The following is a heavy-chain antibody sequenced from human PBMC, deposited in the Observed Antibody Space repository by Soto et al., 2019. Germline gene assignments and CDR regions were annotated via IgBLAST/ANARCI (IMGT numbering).Heavy chain of an antibody. Sequence: QVQLVQSGAEVKKPGSSVXVSCKASGGTFSSYAISXXRXXXXXXXXXXXGIIPIFGTANYAQKFQGRVTITADESTSTAYMELSSLXSXXXXVXXXXXDXXXXXXXXXXXXXPWGQGTLVTVSS. CDR3: XXDXXXXXXXXXXXXXP. CDR2: IIPIFGTA. CDR1: GGTFSSYA. V-gene: IGHV1-69*01. J-gene: IGHJ5*02.